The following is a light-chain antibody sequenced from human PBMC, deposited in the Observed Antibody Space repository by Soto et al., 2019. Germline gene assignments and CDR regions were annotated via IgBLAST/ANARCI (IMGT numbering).Light chain of an antibody. CDR3: QSYDSSLSAWV. CDR1: SSNIGAGYD. Sequence: QSVLSQPPSVSGAPGQRVNISCTGTSSNIGAGYDVHWYQQLPGTAPKLVIFGTSDRPSGVPDRFSGSKSGTSASLAITGLQAEDEADFYCQSYDSSLSAWVFGGGTKLTVL. V-gene: IGLV1-40*01. CDR2: GTS. J-gene: IGLJ3*02.